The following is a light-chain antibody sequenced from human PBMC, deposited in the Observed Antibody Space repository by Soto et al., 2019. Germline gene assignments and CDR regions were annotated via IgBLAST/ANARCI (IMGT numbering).Light chain of an antibody. J-gene: IGKJ5*01. CDR1: QSISNY. CDR3: HQTYSPPPT. CDR2: GAT. V-gene: IGKV1-39*01. Sequence: DVQMTQSPSSLSASVGDRVTITCRSSQSISNYLNWYQQNPGKPPRVLIYGATNVQSGVPSRFRGRGYGTPFTLPISILRPEDFATFYCHQTYSPPPTFGGGTRL.